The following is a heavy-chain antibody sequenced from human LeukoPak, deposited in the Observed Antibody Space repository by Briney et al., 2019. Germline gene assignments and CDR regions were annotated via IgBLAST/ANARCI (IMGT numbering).Heavy chain of an antibody. Sequence: SVKVSCKASGYTFTTYYIHWVRQAPGQGLEWMGGIIPIFGTANYAQKFQGRVTITADKSTSTAYMELSSLRSEDTAVYYCAISGEYCSGGSCYSANYYYYMDVWGKGTTVTVSS. CDR2: IIPIFGTA. CDR3: AISGEYCSGGSCYSANYYYYMDV. J-gene: IGHJ6*03. D-gene: IGHD2-15*01. CDR1: GYTFTTYY. V-gene: IGHV1-69*06.